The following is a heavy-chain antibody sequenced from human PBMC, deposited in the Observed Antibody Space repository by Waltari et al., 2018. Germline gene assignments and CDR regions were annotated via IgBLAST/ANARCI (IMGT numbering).Heavy chain of an antibody. CDR1: GGTFSSYA. V-gene: IGHV1-69*05. J-gene: IGHJ4*02. Sequence: QVQLVQSGAEVKKPGSSVKVSCKASGGTFSSYAISWVRQAPGQALEWMGGIIPIFGTANYAQKFQGRVTITTDESTSTAYMELSSLRSEDTAVYYCARSVSGWPQEDNFDYWGQGTLVTVSS. CDR2: IIPIFGTA. CDR3: ARSVSGWPQEDNFDY. D-gene: IGHD6-25*01.